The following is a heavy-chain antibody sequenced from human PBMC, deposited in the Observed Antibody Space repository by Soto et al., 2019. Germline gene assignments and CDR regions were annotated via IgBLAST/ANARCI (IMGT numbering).Heavy chain of an antibody. D-gene: IGHD3-22*01. J-gene: IGHJ4*02. Sequence: GGSLRLSCAASGFTFSSYAMSWVRQAPGKGLEWVSAISGSGGGTYYADSVKGRFTISRDNSKNTLYLQMNSLRAEDTAVYYCAKDTTITMIVVVIPNFDYWGQGTLVTVSS. CDR3: AKDTTITMIVVVIPNFDY. CDR1: GFTFSSYA. CDR2: ISGSGGGT. V-gene: IGHV3-23*01.